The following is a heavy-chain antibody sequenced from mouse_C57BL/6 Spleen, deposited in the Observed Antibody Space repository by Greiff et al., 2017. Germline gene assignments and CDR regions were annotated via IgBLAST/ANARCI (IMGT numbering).Heavy chain of an antibody. Sequence: QVQLQQPGAELVRPGSSVKLSCKASGYTFTSYWMHWVKQRPIQGLEWIGNIDPSDSETPYNQKFKDKATLSVDKSSSTAYMQLSSLTSEASAVYYSANGSDGYLFDYWGQGTTLTVSS. CDR2: IDPSDSET. CDR1: GYTFTSYW. CDR3: ANGSDGYLFDY. V-gene: IGHV1-52*01. D-gene: IGHD2-3*01. J-gene: IGHJ2*01.